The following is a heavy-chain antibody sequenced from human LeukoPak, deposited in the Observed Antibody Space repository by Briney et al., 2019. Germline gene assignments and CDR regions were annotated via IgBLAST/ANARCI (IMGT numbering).Heavy chain of an antibody. D-gene: IGHD1-1*01. CDR3: ARTTSFDY. J-gene: IGHJ4*02. V-gene: IGHV3-48*03. CDR1: RFIFSSYE. Sequence: QPGGSLRLSCAASRFIFSSYEMNWVRQAPGKGLEWVSYISASGSTIYYADSVKGRFTISRDNAKNSLSLQLNSLRAEDTAVYYCARTTSFDYWGQGTLVTVSS. CDR2: ISASGSTI.